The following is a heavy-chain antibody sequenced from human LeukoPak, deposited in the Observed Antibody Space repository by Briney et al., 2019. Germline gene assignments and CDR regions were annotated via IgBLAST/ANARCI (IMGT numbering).Heavy chain of an antibody. J-gene: IGHJ3*02. CDR2: IYPLETT. D-gene: IGHD6-19*01. Sequence: PSETLSLTCTVSGDSVNSGAYYWSWLRQPAGKEPEWIGRIYPLETTNYNPSLKSRVAISVDTSKNQFSLKLSSVTAADTAVYYCAREIVAGLGVSFDIWGQGTMVAVSS. CDR1: GDSVNSGAYY. CDR3: AREIVAGLGVSFDI. V-gene: IGHV4-61*02.